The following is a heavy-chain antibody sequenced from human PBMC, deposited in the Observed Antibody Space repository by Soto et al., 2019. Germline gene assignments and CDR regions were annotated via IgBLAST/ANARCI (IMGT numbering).Heavy chain of an antibody. CDR3: ASDEYSSSPGYYYGMDV. J-gene: IGHJ6*02. D-gene: IGHD6-6*01. CDR2: INAGNGNT. V-gene: IGHV1-3*01. CDR1: GYTFTSYA. Sequence: QVQLVQSGAEVKKPGASVKVSCKASGYTFTSYAMHWVRQAPGQRLEWMGWINAGNGNTKYSQKFQGRVTITRDTSASTAYMELSSLRSEDTAVYYCASDEYSSSPGYYYGMDVWGQGTTVTVSS.